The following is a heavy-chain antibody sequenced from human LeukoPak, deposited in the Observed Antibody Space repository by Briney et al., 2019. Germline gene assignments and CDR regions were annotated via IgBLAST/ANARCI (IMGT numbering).Heavy chain of an antibody. CDR2: INHSGST. Sequence: SETLSLTCAVYGGSFSGYYWSWIRQPPGKGLEWIGEINHSGSTNYNPSLKSRVTISVDTSKIQFSLKLSSVTAADTAVYYCARDLIAAAAYNWFDPWGQGTLVTVSS. J-gene: IGHJ5*02. CDR3: ARDLIAAAAYNWFDP. CDR1: GGSFSGYY. V-gene: IGHV4-34*01. D-gene: IGHD6-13*01.